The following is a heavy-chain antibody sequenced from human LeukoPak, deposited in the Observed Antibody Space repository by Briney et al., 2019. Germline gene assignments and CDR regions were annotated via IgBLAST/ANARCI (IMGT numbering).Heavy chain of an antibody. V-gene: IGHV1-69*13. Sequence: GASVKVSCKASGGTFSSYAISWVRQAPGQGLEWMGGIIPIFGTANYAQKFQGRVTITADESTSTAYMELSSLRSEDTAVYYCAIDPYYYDSSGYYYNANDYWGQGTLVTVSS. J-gene: IGHJ4*02. CDR1: GGTFSSYA. CDR2: IIPIFGTA. CDR3: AIDPYYYDSSGYYYNANDY. D-gene: IGHD3-22*01.